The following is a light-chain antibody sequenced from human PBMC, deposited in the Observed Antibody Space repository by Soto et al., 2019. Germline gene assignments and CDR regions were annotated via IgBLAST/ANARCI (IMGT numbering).Light chain of an antibody. CDR1: QSISNW. CDR2: DSS. V-gene: IGKV1-5*01. Sequence: DIQMTQSPSTLSASVGDRVTLXXRASQSISNWLAWYQQKPGKAPKLVXYDSSSLESGVPSRFSGSGSGTELTLTISSLQPDDFATYYCQQSYSTPPITFGQGTRLEI. J-gene: IGKJ5*01. CDR3: QQSYSTPPIT.